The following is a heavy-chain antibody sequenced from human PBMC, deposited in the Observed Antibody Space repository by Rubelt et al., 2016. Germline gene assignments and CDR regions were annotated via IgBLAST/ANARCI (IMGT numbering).Heavy chain of an antibody. Sequence: QVQLQESGPGLVKSSETLSLTCTVSGGSISSYYWSWIRQPPGKGLEWIGYIYYSGSTNYNPSLKSRVTISVDTSKNQFSLKLGSVTAADTAGYYCAGGITIFGVASGYFDYWGQGTLVTVSS. CDR3: AGGITIFGVASGYFDY. CDR1: GGSISSYY. V-gene: IGHV4-59*01. CDR2: IYYSGST. D-gene: IGHD3-3*01. J-gene: IGHJ4*02.